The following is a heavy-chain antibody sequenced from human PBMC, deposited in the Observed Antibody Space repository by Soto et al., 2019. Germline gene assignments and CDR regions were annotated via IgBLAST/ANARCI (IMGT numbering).Heavy chain of an antibody. CDR2: INHSGST. V-gene: IGHV4-34*01. CDR3: ARRPVWFDP. CDR1: GGSFSCYY. Sequence: PSETLSLTCAVYGGSFSCYYWSWIRQPPGKGLEWIGEINHSGSTNYNPSLKSRVTISVDTSKNQFSLKLSSVTAADTAVYYCARRPVWFDPWGQGTLVTSPQ. J-gene: IGHJ5*02.